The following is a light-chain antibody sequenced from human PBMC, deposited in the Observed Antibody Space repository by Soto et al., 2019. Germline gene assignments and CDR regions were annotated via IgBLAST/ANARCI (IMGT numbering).Light chain of an antibody. Sequence: QSVLTQPPSVSGTPGQRVTISCTGTTSDIGGYYFVSWYQQHPGKAPKLMIYDVSNRPSGVSNRFSGFKSGNTASLTISGLQAEDEADYYCSSYRSSNTPFVFGTGTKVTVL. J-gene: IGLJ1*01. V-gene: IGLV2-14*01. CDR3: SSYRSSNTPFV. CDR1: TSDIGGYYF. CDR2: DVS.